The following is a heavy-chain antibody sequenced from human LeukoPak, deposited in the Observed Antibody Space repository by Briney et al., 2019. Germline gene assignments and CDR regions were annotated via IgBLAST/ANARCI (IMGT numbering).Heavy chain of an antibody. CDR2: ITGSAGTT. J-gene: IGHJ4*02. CDR1: GFTFSNYA. V-gene: IGHV3-23*01. CDR3: AKKTGATGFHPFDF. Sequence: PGGSLRLSCAASGFTFSNYAMSWVRQAPGKGLEWVSGITGSAGTTYYADSVKGRFTISRDNSKNTVSLQMNSLRAEDTAVYYCAKKTGATGFHPFDFWGRGTLVTVSS. D-gene: IGHD1-1*01.